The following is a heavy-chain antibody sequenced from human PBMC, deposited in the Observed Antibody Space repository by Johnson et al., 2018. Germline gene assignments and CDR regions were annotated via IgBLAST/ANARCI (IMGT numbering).Heavy chain of an antibody. J-gene: IGHJ1*01. CDR1: GFTFSTYG. CDR3: ANGGMVVTNIQYLQH. D-gene: IGHD2-21*02. V-gene: IGHV3-30*18. CDR2: MSYDGSEK. Sequence: QVQLVESGGGVVQPGRSLRLSCAASGFTFSTYGMHWVRQAPGKGLEWVAVMSYDGSEKYYADSVKGRFTISRDNSKTTLDLQLNSLRAEDTAVYYCANGGMVVTNIQYLQHWGQGTLVTVSS.